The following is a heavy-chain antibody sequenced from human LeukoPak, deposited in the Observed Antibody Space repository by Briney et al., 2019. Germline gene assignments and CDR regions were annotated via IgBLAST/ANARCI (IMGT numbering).Heavy chain of an antibody. D-gene: IGHD2-2*01. J-gene: IGHJ3*02. Sequence: ASVKVSCKASGYTFSSYGISWGRPAPGQGPEGVGWISAYNGNTNYAQKLQGRVTMTTDTSTSTAYMELRSLRSDDTAVYYCARWSSTSPLGAFDIWGQGTMVTVSS. CDR3: ARWSSTSPLGAFDI. CDR1: GYTFSSYG. V-gene: IGHV1-18*01. CDR2: ISAYNGNT.